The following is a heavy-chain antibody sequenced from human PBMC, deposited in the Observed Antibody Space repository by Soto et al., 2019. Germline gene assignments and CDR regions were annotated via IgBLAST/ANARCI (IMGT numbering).Heavy chain of an antibody. V-gene: IGHV4-59*01. CDR3: ARVSSGYFPTLFCF. CDR1: GGSISNYY. D-gene: IGHD3-22*01. Sequence: PSETLSLTCTVSGGSISNYYWNWIRQSPGKGLEWIGYVSSSGNINYSPSLKSRVTISVDTSKNQFSLNLTSVTAAYTAVYYCARVSSGYFPTLFCFWGQGTLVTVSS. CDR2: VSSSGNI. J-gene: IGHJ4*01.